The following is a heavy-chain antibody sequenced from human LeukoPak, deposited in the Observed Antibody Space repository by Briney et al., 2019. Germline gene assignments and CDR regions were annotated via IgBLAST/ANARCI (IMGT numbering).Heavy chain of an antibody. CDR2: ISWNSGSI. CDR1: GFTFDDYA. CDR3: AKGGTTGYSSSWYSDYFDY. D-gene: IGHD6-13*01. Sequence: SLRLSCAASGFTFDDYAMHWVRQAPGKGLEWVSGISWNSGSIGYADSVKGRFTISRDNAKNSLYLQMNSLRAEDTALYYCAKGGTTGYSSSWYSDYFDYWGQGTLVTVSS. J-gene: IGHJ4*02. V-gene: IGHV3-9*01.